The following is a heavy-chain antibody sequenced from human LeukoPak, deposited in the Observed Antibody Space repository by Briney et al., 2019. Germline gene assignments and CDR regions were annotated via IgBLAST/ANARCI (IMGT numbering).Heavy chain of an antibody. J-gene: IGHJ6*02. D-gene: IGHD2-15*01. CDR1: GFTFSNYW. Sequence: GGSLRLSCAASGFTFSNYWMSWVRQAPEKGLEWVSAISGSGGTTYYADSVKGRFTISRDDSKNTLYLQMNTLRAEDTAVYHCAKTTRYCSGGSCQSYYYYGMDVWGQGTTVTVSS. V-gene: IGHV3-23*01. CDR2: ISGSGGTT. CDR3: AKTTRYCSGGSCQSYYYYGMDV.